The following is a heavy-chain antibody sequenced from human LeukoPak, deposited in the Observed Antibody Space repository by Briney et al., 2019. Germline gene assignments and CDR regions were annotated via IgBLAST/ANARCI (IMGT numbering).Heavy chain of an antibody. CDR3: ARDLGHYGSGSYPSYFDY. J-gene: IGHJ4*02. V-gene: IGHV3-7*01. Sequence: PGGSLRLSCAASGFTFSSYWMSWVRQTPGKGLEWVANIKQDGSEKYYVDSVKGRSTISRDNAKNSLYLQMNSLRAEDTAVYYCARDLGHYGSGSYPSYFDYWGQGTLVTVSS. CDR1: GFTFSSYW. CDR2: IKQDGSEK. D-gene: IGHD3-10*01.